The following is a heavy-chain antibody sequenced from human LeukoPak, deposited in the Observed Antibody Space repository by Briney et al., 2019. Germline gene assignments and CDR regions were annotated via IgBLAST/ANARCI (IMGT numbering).Heavy chain of an antibody. CDR2: ISAYNGNT. V-gene: IGHV1-18*01. CDR1: GYTFTSYG. D-gene: IGHD3-10*01. CDR3: ARDWGGALLGFGELNSNFDY. J-gene: IGHJ4*02. Sequence: ASVKVSCTASGYTFTSYGISWVRQAPGQGLEWMGWISAYNGNTNYAQKLQGRVTMTTDTSTSTAYMELRSLRSDDTAVYYCARDWGGALLGFGELNSNFDYWGQGTLVTVSS.